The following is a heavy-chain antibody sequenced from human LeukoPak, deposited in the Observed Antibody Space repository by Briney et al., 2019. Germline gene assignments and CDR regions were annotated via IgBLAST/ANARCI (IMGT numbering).Heavy chain of an antibody. D-gene: IGHD6-19*01. CDR1: GGSSSSHY. CDR2: VYNSGST. CDR3: ARETYNSGWYFDY. V-gene: IGHV4-4*07. J-gene: IGHJ4*02. Sequence: PSETPSLTCTVSGGSSSSHYWSWIRQPAGKGLEWIGRVYNSGSTNYNPSLESRVTMSMDTSKNQFSLKLSSVTAADTAVYYCARETYNSGWYFDYWGQGTLVTVSS.